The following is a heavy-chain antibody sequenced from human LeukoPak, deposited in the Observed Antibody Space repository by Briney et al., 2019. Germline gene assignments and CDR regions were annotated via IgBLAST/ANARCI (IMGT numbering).Heavy chain of an antibody. CDR2: MNPNSGNT. V-gene: IGHV1-8*01. D-gene: IGHD5-18*01. J-gene: IGHJ4*02. CDR3: ARVGYSYGMPDFDY. Sequence: ASVKVSCKASGYTFTSYDINWVRQATGQGLEWMGWMNPNSGNTGYAQKFQGRVTMTRNTSISTAYMELSSLRSDDTAVYYCARVGYSYGMPDFDYWGQGTLVTVSS. CDR1: GYTFTSYD.